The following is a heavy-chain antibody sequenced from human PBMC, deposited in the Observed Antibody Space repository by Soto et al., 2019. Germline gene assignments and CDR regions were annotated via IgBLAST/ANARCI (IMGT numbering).Heavy chain of an antibody. CDR1: GYTFRNFG. CDR3: ARENSYFDY. J-gene: IGHJ4*02. V-gene: IGHV1-18*01. CDR2: ISAYNANA. Sequence: QIQLLQSGAEVKKPGASVKVTCKASGYTFRNFGISWVRQAAGQGLEWMGWISAYNANANYAQKFQGRLTMTADTSTSTAYMELRSLRSDDTVLYYCARENSYFDYWGQVTLVTVSS.